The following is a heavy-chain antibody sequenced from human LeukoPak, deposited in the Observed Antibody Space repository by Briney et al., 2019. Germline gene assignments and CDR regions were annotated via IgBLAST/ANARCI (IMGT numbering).Heavy chain of an antibody. CDR2: IHYSGST. CDR3: ARSPRTYGDYDY. D-gene: IGHD4-17*01. Sequence: PSETLSLTCTISDVSISSYYWNWIRQSPGKGLEWIGHIHYSGSTHYNPSLQSRVSISIDTSKNPFSLTLRSVTAVDTAVYYCARSPRTYGDYDYWGQGTLVTVSS. V-gene: IGHV4-59*01. J-gene: IGHJ4*02. CDR1: DVSISSYY.